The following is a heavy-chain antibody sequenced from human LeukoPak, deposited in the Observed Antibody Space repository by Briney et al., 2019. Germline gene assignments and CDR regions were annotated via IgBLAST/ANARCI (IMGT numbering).Heavy chain of an antibody. CDR2: IGIDSGNT. D-gene: IGHD1-1*01. CDR1: GLPFIEYS. Sequence: PGGSLRLSCTASGLPFIEYSMNWVRQAPGKGLEWISYIGIDSGNTKYADSVRGRFTISADKAKNSLYLQMNSLRVEDTAVYYCARDHNYAFDNWGRGTLVSVAS. CDR3: ARDHNYAFDN. V-gene: IGHV3-48*01. J-gene: IGHJ4*02.